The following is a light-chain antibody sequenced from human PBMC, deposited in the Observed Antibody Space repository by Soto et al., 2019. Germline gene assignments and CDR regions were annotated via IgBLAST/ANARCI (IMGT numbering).Light chain of an antibody. CDR3: QQSKDLYS. CDR2: DAS. CDR1: QNINYK. Sequence: EIVMTQAPATLYVSPGERVTLSCRASQNINYKLAWYQQRPGQAPRLLIQDASARATGTPVRFSGSGSETEFTLTISSLQSEDFGVYYCQQSKDLYSFGQGTKLEIK. J-gene: IGKJ2*03. V-gene: IGKV3-15*01.